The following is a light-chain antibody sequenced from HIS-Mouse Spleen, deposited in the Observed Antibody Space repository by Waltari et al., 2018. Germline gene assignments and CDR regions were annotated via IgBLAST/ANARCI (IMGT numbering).Light chain of an antibody. CDR2: EVS. V-gene: IGLV2-14*01. CDR3: SSYTSSSTLV. Sequence: QSALTQPASVSGSPGQSITISCTGTSSAAGGYNYVSWYQHHPGKAPKLMIYEVSNRTSGVSNRFSGSKSGNTASLTISGLQAEDEADYYCSSYTSSSTLVFGGGTKLTVL. CDR1: SSAAGGYNY. J-gene: IGLJ3*02.